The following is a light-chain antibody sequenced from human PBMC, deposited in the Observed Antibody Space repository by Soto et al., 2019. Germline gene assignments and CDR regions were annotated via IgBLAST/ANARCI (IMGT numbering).Light chain of an antibody. CDR2: DVS. V-gene: IGLV2-14*03. CDR1: SSDVGDYNL. CDR3: SSYTTSSTLEGV. Sequence: QSVLTQPASGSGSPGQSITISCTGTSSDVGDYNLVSWYQQHPGKAPKLMIYDVSTRPSGVSNRFSGSKSGNTASLTISGLQAEDEADYYCSSYTTSSTLEGVFGTGTKVTVL. J-gene: IGLJ1*01.